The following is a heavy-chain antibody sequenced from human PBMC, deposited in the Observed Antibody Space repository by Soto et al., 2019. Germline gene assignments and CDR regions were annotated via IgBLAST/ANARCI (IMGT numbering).Heavy chain of an antibody. CDR3: ARVLTKYYDFWSGYTIMNWFDP. J-gene: IGHJ5*02. D-gene: IGHD3-3*01. CDR1: GGSISSGDYY. Sequence: TLSLPCTVSGGSISSGDYYWSWIRQPPGKGLEWIGYIYYSGSTYYNPSLKSRVTISVDTSKNQFSLKLSSVTAADTAVYYCARVLTKYYDFWSGYTIMNWFDPWGQGTLVTVSS. V-gene: IGHV4-30-4*01. CDR2: IYYSGST.